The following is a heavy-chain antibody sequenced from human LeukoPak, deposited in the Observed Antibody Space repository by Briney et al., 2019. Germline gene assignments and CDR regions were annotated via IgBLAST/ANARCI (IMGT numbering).Heavy chain of an antibody. J-gene: IGHJ6*03. CDR2: ISGSGGST. Sequence: GGSLRLSCAASGFTFSTYPMNWVRQAPGKGLEWVSTISGSGGSTYYADSVKGRFTISRDNSKNTLYLQMNSLRAEDTAVYYCAKGEGCGGDCPYYYYYYMDVWGKGTTVTVSS. D-gene: IGHD2-21*01. V-gene: IGHV3-23*01. CDR1: GFTFSTYP. CDR3: AKGEGCGGDCPYYYYYYMDV.